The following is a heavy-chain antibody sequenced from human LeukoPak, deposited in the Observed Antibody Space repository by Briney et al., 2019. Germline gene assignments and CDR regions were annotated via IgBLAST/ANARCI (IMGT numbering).Heavy chain of an antibody. CDR2: IYPGDSDT. Sequence: GESLKISCQGSGYSFTTYWIGWVRQMPGKGLEWMGIIYPGDSDTRYSPSFQGQVTISADKSISTAYLQWHSLKASDTAIYYCAKTYYYDAAGYYSKAPFDYWGQGTLVTVSS. CDR3: AKTYYYDAAGYYSKAPFDY. D-gene: IGHD3-22*01. CDR1: GYSFTTYW. V-gene: IGHV5-51*01. J-gene: IGHJ4*02.